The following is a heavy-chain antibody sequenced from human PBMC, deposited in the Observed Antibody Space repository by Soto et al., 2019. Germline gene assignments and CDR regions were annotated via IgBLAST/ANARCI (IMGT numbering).Heavy chain of an antibody. V-gene: IGHV4-59*01. CDR3: ARLNRGTYDY. J-gene: IGHJ4*02. CDR2: IFYTGST. CDR1: GGSISAYY. Sequence: SETLSLTCAVSGGSISAYYWSWIRQPPGKGLEWLGYIFYTGSTDYNPSLRGRVTISLDTSMNQFSLKLTSVTPADTAVYYCARLNRGTYDYWGQGALVTVSS.